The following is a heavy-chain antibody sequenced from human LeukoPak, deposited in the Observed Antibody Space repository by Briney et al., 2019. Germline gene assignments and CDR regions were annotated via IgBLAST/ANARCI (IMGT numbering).Heavy chain of an antibody. Sequence: GGPLRLSCAASGFTFSSYGMHWVRHAPGKGLEWVAVIWYDGGNKYYADSVKGRFTISRDNSKNTLYLQMNSLRAEDTAVYYCARAASSGPAYYFDYWGQGTLVTVSS. CDR2: IWYDGGNK. CDR3: ARAASSGPAYYFDY. V-gene: IGHV3-33*01. CDR1: GFTFSSYG. D-gene: IGHD2-2*01. J-gene: IGHJ4*02.